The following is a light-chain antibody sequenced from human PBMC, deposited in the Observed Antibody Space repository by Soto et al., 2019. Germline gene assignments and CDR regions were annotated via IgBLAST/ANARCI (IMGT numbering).Light chain of an antibody. CDR3: QQSYNTPRT. V-gene: IGKV1-39*01. CDR2: AAS. Sequence: IQMTQSPSSLSASVGDRVTITCRASQSISSYLNWYQQKPGKAPKVLIYAASSLQSGVPSRFSGSGSGTDFTLTISSLQPEDFASYYCQQSYNTPRTFGQGTKVDIK. CDR1: QSISSY. J-gene: IGKJ1*01.